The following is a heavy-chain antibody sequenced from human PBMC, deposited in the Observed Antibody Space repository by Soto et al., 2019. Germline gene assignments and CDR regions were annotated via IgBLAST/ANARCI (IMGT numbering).Heavy chain of an antibody. CDR1: GYTFTSYY. Sequence: QVQLVQSGAEVKKPGASVKVSCKASGYTFTSYYMHWVRQAPGQGLEWMGIINPSGGSTSYAQKFQGRVTMTRDTSTSTVYMELSSLRSEDTAVYYCARGKAESVGYYYYGMDVWGQGTTVTVSS. CDR3: ARGKAESVGYYYYGMDV. CDR2: INPSGGST. V-gene: IGHV1-46*01. J-gene: IGHJ6*02. D-gene: IGHD6-13*01.